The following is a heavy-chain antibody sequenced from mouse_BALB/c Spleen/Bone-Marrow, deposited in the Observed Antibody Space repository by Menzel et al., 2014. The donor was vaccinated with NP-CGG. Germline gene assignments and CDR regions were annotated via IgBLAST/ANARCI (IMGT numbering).Heavy chain of an antibody. CDR1: GYSFTGYT. J-gene: IGHJ1*01. D-gene: IGHD2-3*01. Sequence: EVKLMESGPELVKPGASMKISCKASGYSFTGYTMNWVKQSHGKNLEWIGLINPYNGGTSYNQKFKGKATLTVDKSSSAAYRELLRLTSEDSAVYYCARKDGRRMDDGYFVWYFDVWGAGTTVTVSS. CDR2: INPYNGGT. V-gene: IGHV1-18*01. CDR3: ARKDGRRMDDGYFVWYFDV.